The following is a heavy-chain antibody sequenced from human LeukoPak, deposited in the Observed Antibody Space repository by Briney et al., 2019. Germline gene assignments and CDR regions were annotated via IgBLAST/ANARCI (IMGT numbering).Heavy chain of an antibody. CDR2: IYYSGST. CDR3: ARHSSRNIRYYFDY. CDR1: GGSISSSY. D-gene: IGHD2-2*01. V-gene: IGHV4-59*08. Sequence: SETLSLTCTVSGGSISSSYWSWIRQPPGKGLEWIVYIYYSGSTNYNPSLKSRVTISVDTSKNQFSLKLSSVTAADTAVYYCARHSSRNIRYYFDYWGQGTLVTVSS. J-gene: IGHJ4*02.